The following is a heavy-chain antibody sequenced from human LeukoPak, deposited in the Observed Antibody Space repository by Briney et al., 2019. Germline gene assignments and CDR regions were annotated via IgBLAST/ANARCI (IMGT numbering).Heavy chain of an antibody. J-gene: IGHJ4*02. Sequence: SETLSLTCAVYGGSFSGYYWSWIRQPPGKGLEWIGEITHSGSTNYNPSLKSRVTISVDTSKNQFSLKLSSVTAADTAVYYCARVGGHIAAADNPYYFDYWGQGTLVTVSS. D-gene: IGHD6-13*01. CDR1: GGSFSGYY. CDR3: ARVGGHIAAADNPYYFDY. V-gene: IGHV4-34*01. CDR2: ITHSGST.